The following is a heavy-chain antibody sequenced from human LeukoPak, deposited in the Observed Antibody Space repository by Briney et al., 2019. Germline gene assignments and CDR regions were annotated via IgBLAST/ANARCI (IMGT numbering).Heavy chain of an antibody. D-gene: IGHD6-13*01. CDR1: GGSISGYY. J-gene: IGHJ3*02. Sequence: PSETLSLTCTVSGGSISGYYWIWIRQPAGKGLEWIGRIYTSGSANYNPSLKSRVTLSEDTSKNQFSLRLSSVTAADTAVYYCARGGGYSSSLNAFNIWGPGTMVTVSS. CDR2: IYTSGSA. CDR3: ARGGGYSSSLNAFNI. V-gene: IGHV4-4*07.